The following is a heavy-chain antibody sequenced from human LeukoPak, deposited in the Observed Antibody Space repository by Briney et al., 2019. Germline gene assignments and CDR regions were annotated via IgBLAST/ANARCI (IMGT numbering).Heavy chain of an antibody. CDR1: GGSFSGYY. V-gene: IGHV4-4*07. Sequence: SETLSLTCAVYGGSFSGYYWSWIRQPPGKGLEWIGRIYTSGSTNYNPSLKSRVTMSVDTSKNQFSLKLSSVTAADTAVYYCAREEVAATDYYSYYYRDVGEKGTTVTISS. CDR3: AREEVAATDYYSYYYRDV. D-gene: IGHD2-15*01. J-gene: IGHJ6*03. CDR2: IYTSGST.